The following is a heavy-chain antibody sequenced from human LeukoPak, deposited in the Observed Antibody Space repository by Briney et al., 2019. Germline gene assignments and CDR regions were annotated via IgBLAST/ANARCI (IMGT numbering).Heavy chain of an antibody. Sequence: PGGSLRLSCAASGFTFSSYWMSWVRQAPVKGLEWVANIKQDGSEKYYVDSVKGRFTISRDNAKNSLYLQMNSLRAEDTAVYYCARERDVLRFLEWLSPYYFDYWGQGTLVTVSS. V-gene: IGHV3-7*01. D-gene: IGHD3-3*01. CDR3: ARERDVLRFLEWLSPYYFDY. CDR1: GFTFSSYW. J-gene: IGHJ4*02. CDR2: IKQDGSEK.